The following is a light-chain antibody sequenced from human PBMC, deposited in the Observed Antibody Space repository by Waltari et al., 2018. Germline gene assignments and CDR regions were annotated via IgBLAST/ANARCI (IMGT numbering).Light chain of an antibody. Sequence: DIQMTQSPSSLSASVGDRVTITCRASPSISSYLNWYQQKPGKAPMLLIYAASSLQSGVPSRFSGSGSGTDFTLTISSLQPEDFATYYCQQSYSTLYTFGQGTKLEIK. CDR2: AAS. V-gene: IGKV1-39*01. CDR3: QQSYSTLYT. CDR1: PSISSY. J-gene: IGKJ2*01.